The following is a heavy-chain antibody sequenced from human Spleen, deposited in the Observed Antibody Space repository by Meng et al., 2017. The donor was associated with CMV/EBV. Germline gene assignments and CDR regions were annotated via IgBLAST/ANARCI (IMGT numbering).Heavy chain of an antibody. CDR1: GYTFTGYY. V-gene: IGHV1-2*02. Sequence: ASVKVSCKASGYTFTGYYMHWVRQAPGQGLEWMGWINPNSGGTNYAQKLQGRVTMTRDTSISTAYMELSRLRSDDTAVYYCARAGDSNLWFDPWGQGTLVTVSS. J-gene: IGHJ5*02. CDR2: INPNSGGT. CDR3: ARAGDSNLWFDP. D-gene: IGHD4-11*01.